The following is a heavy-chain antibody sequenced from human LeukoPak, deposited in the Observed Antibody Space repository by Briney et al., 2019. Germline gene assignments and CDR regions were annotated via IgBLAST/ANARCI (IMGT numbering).Heavy chain of an antibody. Sequence: PGGSLRLSCAASGFTLSSYAMHWVRQAPGKGLEWVAVISYDGSNKYYADSVKGRFTISRDNSKNTLYLQMNSLRAEDTAVYYCARGTWIQLWLTGGYFDYWGQGTLVTVSS. J-gene: IGHJ4*02. V-gene: IGHV3-30*01. CDR2: ISYDGSNK. CDR3: ARGTWIQLWLTGGYFDY. D-gene: IGHD5-18*01. CDR1: GFTLSSYA.